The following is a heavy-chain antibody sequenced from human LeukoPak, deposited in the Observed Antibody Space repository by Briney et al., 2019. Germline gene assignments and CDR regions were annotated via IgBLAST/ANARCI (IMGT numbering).Heavy chain of an antibody. CDR3: ARGVHDYGASLGY. Sequence: SETLSLTCAVYGGSFSGYYRNWIRRPPGKGLEWIGEINHSGSTNYNPSLKSRVTISVDTSKNQFSLKLSSVTAADTAVYYCARGVHDYGASLGYWGQGTLVTVSS. CDR2: INHSGST. CDR1: GGSFSGYY. D-gene: IGHD4-17*01. J-gene: IGHJ4*02. V-gene: IGHV4-34*01.